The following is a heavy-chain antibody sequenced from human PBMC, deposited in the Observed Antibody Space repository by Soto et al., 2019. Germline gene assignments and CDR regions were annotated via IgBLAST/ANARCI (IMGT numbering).Heavy chain of an antibody. CDR3: AKDQSYDFWSGYPRYGMDV. Sequence: QVQLVESGGGVVQPGRSLRLSCAASGFTFSSYGMHWVRQAPGKGLEWVAVISYDGSNKYYADSVKGRFTISRDNSKNTLYLQMNSLRADDTAVYYCAKDQSYDFWSGYPRYGMDVWGQGTTVTVSS. V-gene: IGHV3-30*18. CDR1: GFTFSSYG. D-gene: IGHD3-3*01. J-gene: IGHJ6*02. CDR2: ISYDGSNK.